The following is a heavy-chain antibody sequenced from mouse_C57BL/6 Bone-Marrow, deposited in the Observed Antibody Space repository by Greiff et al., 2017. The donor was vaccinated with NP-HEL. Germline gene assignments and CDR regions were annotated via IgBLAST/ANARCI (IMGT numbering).Heavy chain of an antibody. D-gene: IGHD1-1*01. CDR1: GFSFNTYA. J-gene: IGHJ2*01. CDR2: IRSKSNNYAT. V-gene: IGHV10-1*01. Sequence: EVQLQESGGGLVQPKGSLKLSCAASGFSFNTYAMNWVRQAPGKGLEWVARIRSKSNNYATYYADSVKDRFTISRDDSESMLYLQMNNLKTEDTAMYYCVRQDYGSGYDYWGQGTTLTVSS. CDR3: VRQDYGSGYDY.